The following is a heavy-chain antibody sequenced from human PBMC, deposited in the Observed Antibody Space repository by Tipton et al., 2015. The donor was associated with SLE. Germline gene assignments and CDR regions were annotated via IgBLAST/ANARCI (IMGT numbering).Heavy chain of an antibody. CDR1: GFTFSSYW. Sequence: SLRLSCAASGFTFSSYWMHWVRQAPGKGLVWVSHFNSDGSTTSYADSVKGRFTISRDNAKNTLYLQMNSLRAEDTAVYFCAREVVVPAAIRDSYIMAVWGQGTTVTVSS. D-gene: IGHD2-2*01. J-gene: IGHJ6*02. CDR2: FNSDGSTT. V-gene: IGHV3-74*01. CDR3: AREVVVPAAIRDSYIMAV.